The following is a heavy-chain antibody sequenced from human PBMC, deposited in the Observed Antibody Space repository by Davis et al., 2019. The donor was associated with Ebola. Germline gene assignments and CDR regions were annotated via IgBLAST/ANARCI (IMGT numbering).Heavy chain of an antibody. D-gene: IGHD4-17*01. CDR2: ISVRSIT. CDR1: GFLFSSYA. V-gene: IGHV3-23*01. J-gene: IGHJ5*02. CDR3: AKVHPPTTVTTGWFDP. Sequence: GESLTISCAASGFLFSSYAMSWVRQAPGKGLEWVSSISVRSITYHADSVKGRFTISRDNSKNTLYLQMNSLRAEDTAVYYCAKVHPPTTVTTGWFDPWGQGTLVTVSS.